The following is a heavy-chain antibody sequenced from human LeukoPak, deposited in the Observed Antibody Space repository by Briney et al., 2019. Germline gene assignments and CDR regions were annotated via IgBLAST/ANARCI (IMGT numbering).Heavy chain of an antibody. CDR3: ARGDGTPSGLYFRN. CDR1: GFTFTGYS. CDR2: ISTSSSTT. V-gene: IGHV3-48*04. J-gene: IGHJ4*02. Sequence: GGSLRLSCAASGFTFTGYSMNWVRQPLGKGLEWVSYISTSSSTTYYADSVKGRFTVSRDNANDLLYLQLNRLRAEDTAVYYCARGDGTPSGLYFRNWGQGALVTVSS. D-gene: IGHD5-24*01.